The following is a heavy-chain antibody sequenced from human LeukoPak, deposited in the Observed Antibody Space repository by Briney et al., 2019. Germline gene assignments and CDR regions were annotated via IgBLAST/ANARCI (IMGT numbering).Heavy chain of an antibody. CDR1: GFTLSSYW. CDR3: ARVAYCGGDCYSLDYYYMDV. CDR2: IKQDGSKK. V-gene: IGHV3-7*01. J-gene: IGHJ6*03. Sequence: PGGSLRLSCAASGFTLSSYWMSWVRQAPGKGLEWVANIKQDGSKKNYVDSVKGRFTISRDNAKNTLYLQMNSLRAEDTAVYYCARVAYCGGDCYSLDYYYMDVWGKGTTVTVSS. D-gene: IGHD2-21*02.